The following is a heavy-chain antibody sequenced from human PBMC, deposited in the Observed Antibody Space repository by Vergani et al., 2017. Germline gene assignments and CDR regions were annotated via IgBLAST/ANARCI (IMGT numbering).Heavy chain of an antibody. CDR1: GDSLRGHY. V-gene: IGHV4-34*02. Sequence: QVQLRQWGAGLVKPSETLSLTCGIYGDSLRGHYWSWIRQSPGKGLEWIGQINHSGGTNYNPSLKSRVTISQDASKSQFSLKLSSVTAADTAVSYCSRFRAVAGYYYGMYVWGKGTTVTVSS. CDR3: SRFRAVAGYYYGMYV. J-gene: IGHJ6*04. CDR2: INHSGGT. D-gene: IGHD6-19*01.